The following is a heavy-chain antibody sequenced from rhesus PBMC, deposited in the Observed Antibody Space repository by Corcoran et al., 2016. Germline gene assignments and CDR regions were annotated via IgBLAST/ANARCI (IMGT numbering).Heavy chain of an antibody. J-gene: IGHJ4*01. Sequence: HVQLQESGPGVVKPSETLSLTCAVSGGSISSSYWWSWIRQSPGKGLEWIGGIYGSGGSTEYNPSLKSRVTISIDTSKNQFSLKLSSVTAADTAVYYCARRDSSGWYYFDYWGQGVLVTVSS. V-gene: IGHV4-93*02. CDR1: GGSISSSYW. CDR3: ARRDSSGWYYFDY. CDR2: IYGSGGST. D-gene: IGHD6-31*01.